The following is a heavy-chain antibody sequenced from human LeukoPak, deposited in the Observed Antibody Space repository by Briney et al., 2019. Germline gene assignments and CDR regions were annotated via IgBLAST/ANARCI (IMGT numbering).Heavy chain of an antibody. V-gene: IGHV7-4-1*02. D-gene: IGHD3-10*01. CDR1: GYTFTSYA. Sequence: ASVKVSCKASGYTFTSYAVNWVRQAPGQGLEWMGWINTNTGNPTYAQGFTGRFVFSLDTSVSTAYLQISSLKAEDTAVYYCARVPPVRGVISDYYYYYMDVWGKGTTVTVSS. CDR3: ARVPPVRGVISDYYYYYMDV. CDR2: INTNTGNP. J-gene: IGHJ6*03.